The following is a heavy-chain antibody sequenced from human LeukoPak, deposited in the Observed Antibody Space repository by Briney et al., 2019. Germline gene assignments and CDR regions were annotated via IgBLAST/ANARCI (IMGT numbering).Heavy chain of an antibody. CDR3: ARGLYGSGSYSYYYGMDV. CDR1: GGSVSSGSYY. Sequence: PSETLSLTCTVSGGSVSSGSYYWSWIRQPPGKGLEWIGYIYYSGSTNYNPSLKSRVTISVDTSKNQFSLKLSSVTAADTAVYYCARGLYGSGSYSYYYGMDVWGKGTTVTGSS. V-gene: IGHV4-61*01. J-gene: IGHJ6*04. CDR2: IYYSGST. D-gene: IGHD3-10*01.